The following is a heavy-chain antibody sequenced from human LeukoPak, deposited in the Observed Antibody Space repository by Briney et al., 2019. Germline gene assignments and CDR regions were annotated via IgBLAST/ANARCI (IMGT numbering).Heavy chain of an antibody. CDR2: LYWGDDK. CDR1: GFSLSTSGVG. Sequence: SGPTLFKPTQPLTLTSTFPGFSLSTSGVGVGWIRQPPVKALEWLTLLYWGDDKRYSPSLKSRLTITKDTSKNQVVLTMTNMDPVDTATYYCAHRKGYCSSTSCYYYYGMDVWGQGTTVTVSS. CDR3: AHRKGYCSSTSCYYYYGMDV. J-gene: IGHJ6*02. V-gene: IGHV2-5*02. D-gene: IGHD2-2*01.